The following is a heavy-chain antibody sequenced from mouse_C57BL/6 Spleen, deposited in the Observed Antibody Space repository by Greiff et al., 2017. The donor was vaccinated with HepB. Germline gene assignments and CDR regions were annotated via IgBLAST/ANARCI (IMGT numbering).Heavy chain of an antibody. CDR1: GYSFTGYY. D-gene: IGHD2-2*01. CDR2: INPSTGGT. V-gene: IGHV1-42*01. J-gene: IGHJ3*01. Sequence: VQLQQSGPELVKPGASVKISCKASGYSFTGYYMNWVKQSPEKSLEWIGEINPSTGGTTYNQKFKAKATLTVDKSSSTAYMQLKSLTSEDSAVYYCAREESDGYAAWFAYWGQGTLVTVSA. CDR3: AREESDGYAAWFAY.